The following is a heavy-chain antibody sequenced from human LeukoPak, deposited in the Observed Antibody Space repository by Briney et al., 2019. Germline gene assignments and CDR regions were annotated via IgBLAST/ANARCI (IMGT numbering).Heavy chain of an antibody. J-gene: IGHJ4*02. CDR1: GFTFSSYW. Sequence: PGGSLRLSCLASGFTFSSYWMTWVRQAPGKGLEWVANIKKDGSEKYYVDSVKGRFTISRDNAKNSLYLEMNSLRAEDTAVYYCARGLYSYGYVIDYWGQGTLVTVSS. D-gene: IGHD5-18*01. CDR3: ARGLYSYGYVIDY. V-gene: IGHV3-7*01. CDR2: IKKDGSEK.